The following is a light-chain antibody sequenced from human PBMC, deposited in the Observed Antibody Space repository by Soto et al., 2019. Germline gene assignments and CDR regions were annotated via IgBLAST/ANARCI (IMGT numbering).Light chain of an antibody. V-gene: IGLV2-14*01. CDR3: SSYTSSSTVV. Sequence: QSALTQPASVSGSPGQSITISCTGTSSDVGCYNYVSWYQQHPGKAPKLMLYDVSNRPSGVSNRFSGSKSGNTASLTISGLQAEDEADYYCSSYTSSSTVVFGGGTKVTVL. CDR1: SSDVGCYNY. J-gene: IGLJ2*01. CDR2: DVS.